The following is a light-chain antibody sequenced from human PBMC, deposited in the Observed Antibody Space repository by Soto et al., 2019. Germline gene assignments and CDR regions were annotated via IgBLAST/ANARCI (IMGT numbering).Light chain of an antibody. J-gene: IGKJ5*01. V-gene: IGKV3-20*01. CDR1: QTVSSNY. CDR2: GAS. Sequence: IVLTQTPDTLSLSPGERATLSCRASQTVSSNYLAWCQQRPGQAPRPLIYGASTRAAGIPDRFSGSGSGTDFTLTITRLEPEDSAVYFCQQYTGPPTTFGQGTRLEIK. CDR3: QQYTGPPTT.